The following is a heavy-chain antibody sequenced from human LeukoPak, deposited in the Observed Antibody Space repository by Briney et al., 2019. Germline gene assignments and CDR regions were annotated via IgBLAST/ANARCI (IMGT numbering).Heavy chain of an antibody. D-gene: IGHD3-22*01. CDR3: AKDHSAAAGGIPVRIVVIRGAFDV. J-gene: IGHJ3*01. CDR2: ISNKGSSSTT. Sequence: GGSLRLSCAASGFIFSDYYMGWVRQAPGKGLEWVSYISNKGSSSTTYYADSVKGRFTISRDNSKNTLYLQMNSLGAEDTAVYYCAKDHSAAAGGIPVRIVVIRGAFDVWGHGTMVTVSS. V-gene: IGHV3-23*01. CDR1: GFIFSDYY.